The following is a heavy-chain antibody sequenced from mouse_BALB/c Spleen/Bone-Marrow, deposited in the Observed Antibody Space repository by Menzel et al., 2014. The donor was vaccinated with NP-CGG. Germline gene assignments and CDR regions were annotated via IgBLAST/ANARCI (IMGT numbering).Heavy chain of an antibody. J-gene: IGHJ4*01. CDR2: IDTSDSYT. CDR3: GRGGHDFSLDY. CDR1: GYTFTDNW. D-gene: IGHD2-4*01. Sequence: QVQLQQSGAELGMPGASVKMSCKASGYTFTDNWIYWVKQRPGQGLEWIGAIDTSDSYTNYNQKFMGKASLTVDASSSRAYMQVSSLTSDDSAVYGRGRGGHDFSLDYWGQGPSVTVSS. V-gene: IGHV1-69*01.